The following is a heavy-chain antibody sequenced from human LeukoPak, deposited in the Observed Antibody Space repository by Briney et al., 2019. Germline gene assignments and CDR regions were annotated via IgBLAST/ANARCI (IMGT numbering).Heavy chain of an antibody. J-gene: IGHJ4*02. CDR1: GYSFTSYW. CDR2: IYPGDSDT. CDR3: ARLVGASTRGFYFDY. V-gene: IGHV5-51*01. D-gene: IGHD1-26*01. Sequence: GESLKISCKGSGYSFTSYWIGWVREIPGKGLEWMGIIYPGDSDTRYSPSFQGQVTISADKSISTAYLQWSSLKASDTAMYYCARLVGASTRGFYFDYWGQGTLVTVSS.